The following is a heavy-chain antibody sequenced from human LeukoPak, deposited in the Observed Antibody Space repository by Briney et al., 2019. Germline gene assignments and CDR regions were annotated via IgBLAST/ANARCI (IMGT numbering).Heavy chain of an antibody. J-gene: IGHJ4*02. CDR3: ARDRNGDGFAYFDY. V-gene: IGHV1-18*01. D-gene: IGHD5-24*01. CDR1: GYTFTSYG. CDR2: ISAYNGNT. Sequence: ASVKVSCKASGYTFTSYGISWVRQAPGQGLEWMGWISAYNGNTNYAQKLQGRVTMTTGTSTSTAYMELRSLRSDDTAVYYCARDRNGDGFAYFDYWGQGTLVTVSS.